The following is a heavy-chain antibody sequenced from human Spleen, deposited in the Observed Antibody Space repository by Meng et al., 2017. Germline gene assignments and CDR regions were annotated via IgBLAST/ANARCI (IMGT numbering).Heavy chain of an antibody. CDR1: GYIFTGYY. V-gene: IGHV1-2*06. CDR2: INPTSGDT. CDR3: ARDGLAAAGKGFDP. D-gene: IGHD6-13*01. J-gene: IGHJ5*02. Sequence: QVQLVQSGTEVKKPGASVKVSCKASGYIFTGYYIHWVRQAPGQGLEWMGRINPTSGDTKYAQKFQGRVTMTRDTSINTAYMELRSLRSDDTAVYYCARDGLAAAGKGFDPWGQGTLVTVSS.